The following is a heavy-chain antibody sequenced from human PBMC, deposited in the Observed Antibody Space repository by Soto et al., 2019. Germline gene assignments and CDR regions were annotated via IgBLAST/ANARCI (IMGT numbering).Heavy chain of an antibody. D-gene: IGHD2-15*01. CDR2: IRSKAYGGTT. J-gene: IGHJ4*02. V-gene: IGHV3-49*03. Sequence: GGSLRLSCTASGFTFGDYAMSWFRQAPGKGLEWVGFIRSKAYGGTTEYAASVKGRFTISRDDSKSIAYLQMNSLKTEDTAVYYCTREYCSGGSCYVDYWGQGTLVTVSS. CDR3: TREYCSGGSCYVDY. CDR1: GFTFGDYA.